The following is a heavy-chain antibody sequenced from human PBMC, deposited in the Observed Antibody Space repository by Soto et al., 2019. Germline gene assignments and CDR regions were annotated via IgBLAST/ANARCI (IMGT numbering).Heavy chain of an antibody. D-gene: IGHD1-26*01. Sequence: RVCCGVASGSSGDYGLHRFLTSQGKGVEWVAAISHGGIRKHYADSVKGRFTISRDNSKKTVYLHLSSLRRDDTAKYYCLKDWVGGSNRYQLDYWGQRTVVSVSS. J-gene: IGHJ4*02. V-gene: IGHV3-30*18. CDR1: SGSSGDYG. CDR2: ISHGGIRK. CDR3: LKDWVGGSNRYQLDY.